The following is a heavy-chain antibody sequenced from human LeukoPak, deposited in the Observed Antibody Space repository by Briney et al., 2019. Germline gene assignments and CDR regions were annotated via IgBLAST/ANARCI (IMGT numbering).Heavy chain of an antibody. D-gene: IGHD5-24*01. CDR1: GYRFTSYW. Sequence: GESLKISCKGSGYRFTSYWIGWVRQMPGKGLEWMGIIYPGDSDTRYSPSFQGQVTISADKSINTAYLQWSSLKALDTAMYYCARQGGATVTSFVYYFDYWGQGTLVTVSS. V-gene: IGHV5-51*01. CDR3: ARQGGATVTSFVYYFDY. CDR2: IYPGDSDT. J-gene: IGHJ4*02.